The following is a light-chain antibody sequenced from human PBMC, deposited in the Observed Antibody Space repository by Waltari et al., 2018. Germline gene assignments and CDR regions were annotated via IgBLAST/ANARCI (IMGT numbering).Light chain of an antibody. CDR3: QQYNSYPLT. CDR1: QSINNR. Sequence: DIQMTPSPSTLPASVGDRVTITCRASQSINNRFAWSHQKPGKAPNVLIFQTSNLESGVPSRFSGSGSGTEFTLTISSLQPDDFATYYCQQYNSYPLTFGGGTKVEI. J-gene: IGKJ4*01. V-gene: IGKV1-5*03. CDR2: QTS.